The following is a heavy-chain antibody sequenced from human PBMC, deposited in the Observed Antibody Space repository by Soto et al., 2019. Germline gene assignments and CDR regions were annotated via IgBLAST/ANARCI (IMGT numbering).Heavy chain of an antibody. CDR1: GYRFISYW. D-gene: IGHD2-15*01. J-gene: IGHJ5*02. CDR2: IYPGDSDT. Sequence: PGESLKISCKGSGYRFISYWIGWVRQMPGKGLEWMGIIYPGDSDTRYSPSFQGQVTISADKSISTAYLQWSSLKASDSAMYYCARVWCSGGSCYSGLNWFDPWGQGTLVTVSS. V-gene: IGHV5-51*01. CDR3: ARVWCSGGSCYSGLNWFDP.